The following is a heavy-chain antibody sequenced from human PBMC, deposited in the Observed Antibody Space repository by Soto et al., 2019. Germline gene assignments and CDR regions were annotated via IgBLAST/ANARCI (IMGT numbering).Heavy chain of an antibody. V-gene: IGHV3-23*01. CDR2: ISGSGGST. D-gene: IGHD2-2*01. J-gene: IGHJ4*02. CDR3: AKSVERDIVVVPAALTPDY. Sequence: SLRLSCAASGFTFSSYAMSWVRQAPGKGLEWVSAISGSGGSTYYADSVKGRFTISRDNSKNTLYLQMNSLRAEDTAVYYCAKSVERDIVVVPAALTPDYWRQGTLVTVSS. CDR1: GFTFSSYA.